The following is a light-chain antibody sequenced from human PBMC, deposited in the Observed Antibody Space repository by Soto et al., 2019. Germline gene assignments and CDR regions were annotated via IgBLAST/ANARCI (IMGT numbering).Light chain of an antibody. V-gene: IGLV2-23*01. Sequence: QSALTQPASVSGSPGQSITISCTGTSSDVGSYNLVSWYQQHPGKAPKLMIYEASKRPSGVPNRFSGSKSGNTASLTISGLQAEDEADYYCCSYAGSSTSYVFGTGTKATVL. CDR2: EAS. CDR3: CSYAGSSTSYV. J-gene: IGLJ1*01. CDR1: SSDVGSYNL.